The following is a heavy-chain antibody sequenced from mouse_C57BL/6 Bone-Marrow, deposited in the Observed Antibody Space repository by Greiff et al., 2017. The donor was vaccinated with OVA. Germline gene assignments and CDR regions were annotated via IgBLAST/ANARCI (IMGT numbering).Heavy chain of an antibody. Sequence: VMLVESGAELMKPGASVKLSCKATGYTFTGYWIEWVKQRPGHGLEWIGEILPGSGSTNYNEKFKGKATFTADTSSNTAYMQLSSLTTEDSAIYYCARWDTTVVATNWYFDVWGTGTTVTVSS. J-gene: IGHJ1*03. CDR1: GYTFTGYW. CDR2: ILPGSGST. D-gene: IGHD1-1*01. CDR3: ARWDTTVVATNWYFDV. V-gene: IGHV1-9*01.